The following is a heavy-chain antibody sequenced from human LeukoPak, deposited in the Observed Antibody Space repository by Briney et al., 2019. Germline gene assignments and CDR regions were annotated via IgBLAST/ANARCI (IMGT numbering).Heavy chain of an antibody. J-gene: IGHJ3*02. Sequence: PGGSLRLSSAASGFTFSNYWMTWVRQVPGKGLEWVASIKEDGSDRYNVDSVKGRFTISRDNAKNSLSLQMSSLRAEDTAVYYCPSTLTFDNWGLGILVTVSS. CDR1: GFTFSNYW. CDR3: PSTLTFDN. V-gene: IGHV3-7*01. CDR2: IKEDGSDR.